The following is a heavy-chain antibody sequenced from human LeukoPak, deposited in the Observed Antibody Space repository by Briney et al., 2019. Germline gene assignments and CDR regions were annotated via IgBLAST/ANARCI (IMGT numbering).Heavy chain of an antibody. V-gene: IGHV4-34*01. Sequence: PETLSLTCAVYGGSFSGYYWSWIRQPPGKGLEWIGETNHSGSTNYNPSLKSRVTISVDTSKNQFSLKLSSVTAADTAVYYCARGIGYSSSWYRRNWFDPWGQGTLVTVSS. D-gene: IGHD6-13*01. CDR1: GGSFSGYY. CDR3: ARGIGYSSSWYRRNWFDP. CDR2: TNHSGST. J-gene: IGHJ5*02.